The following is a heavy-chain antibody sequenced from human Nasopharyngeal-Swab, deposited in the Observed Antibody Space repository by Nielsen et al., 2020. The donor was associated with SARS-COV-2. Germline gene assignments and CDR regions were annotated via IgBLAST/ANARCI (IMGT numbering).Heavy chain of an antibody. CDR3: ARGTLDYDFWSGYIY. V-gene: IGHV4-30-4*01. Sequence: SETLSLTCTVSGGSISSGDYYWSWIRQPPGKGLEWIGYIYYSGSTYYNPSLKSRVTISVDTSKNQFSLKLSSVTAADTAVYYCARGTLDYDFWSGYIYWGQGTLVTVSS. D-gene: IGHD3-3*01. CDR1: GGSISSGDYY. CDR2: IYYSGST. J-gene: IGHJ4*02.